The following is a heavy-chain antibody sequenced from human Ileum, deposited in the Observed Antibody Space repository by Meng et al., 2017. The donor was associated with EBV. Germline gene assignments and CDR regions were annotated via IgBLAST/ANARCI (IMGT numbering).Heavy chain of an antibody. CDR3: VRGPPVGVPGPGDY. D-gene: IGHD2-21*01. V-gene: IGHV1-3*01. CDR2: INVGVGYT. CDR1: GYAFTSYI. J-gene: IGHJ4*02. Sequence: QVQLWEAGGEVKNPGASLKVSCKASGYAFTSYILHWVRQAPGQRLEWMGWINVGVGYTKYSQKFQGRVTISSDTSATTGYMELSSLRSEDTAVYYCVRGPPVGVPGPGDYWGQGTLVTVSS.